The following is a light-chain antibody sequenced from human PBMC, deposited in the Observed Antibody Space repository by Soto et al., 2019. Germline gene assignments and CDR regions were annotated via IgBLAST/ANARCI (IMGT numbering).Light chain of an antibody. CDR2: DVS. CDR3: RSYTSSSPPV. V-gene: IGLV2-14*03. CDR1: SSDVGGYNY. J-gene: IGLJ2*01. Sequence: QSVLTQPASVSGSPGQSITISCTGTSSDVGGYNYVSWYQQHPGKAPKLIIYDVSYRPSGVSNRFSGSKSGNTASLTISGLQAEDEADYYCRSYTSSSPPVFGGGTKLTVL.